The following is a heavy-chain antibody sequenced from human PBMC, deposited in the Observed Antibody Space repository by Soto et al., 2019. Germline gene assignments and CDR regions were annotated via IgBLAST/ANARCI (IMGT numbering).Heavy chain of an antibody. CDR2: INHSGST. CDR1: GGSFSGYY. V-gene: IGHV4-34*01. J-gene: IGHJ6*03. D-gene: IGHD6-6*01. Sequence: SETLSLTCAVYGGSFSGYYWSWIRQPPGKGLEWIGEINHSGSTNYNPSLKSRVTISVDTSKNQFSLKLSSVTAADTAVYYCARGRIAAPTDYYYYMDVWGKGTTVTVSS. CDR3: ARGRIAAPTDYYYYMDV.